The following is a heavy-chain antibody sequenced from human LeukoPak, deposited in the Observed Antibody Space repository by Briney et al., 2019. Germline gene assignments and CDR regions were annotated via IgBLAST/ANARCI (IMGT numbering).Heavy chain of an antibody. J-gene: IGHJ6*02. Sequence: SETLSLTCAVSGYSISNDYYRGWIRQPPGKRLEWIGYIYYSGSTNYNPSLKSRVTISVDTSKNQFSLKLSSVTAADTAVYYCARASPPDYDFWSGYFPLDNYYYYYGMDVWGQGTTVTVSS. V-gene: IGHV4-61*01. CDR3: ARASPPDYDFWSGYFPLDNYYYYYGMDV. D-gene: IGHD3-3*01. CDR2: IYYSGST. CDR1: GYSISNDYY.